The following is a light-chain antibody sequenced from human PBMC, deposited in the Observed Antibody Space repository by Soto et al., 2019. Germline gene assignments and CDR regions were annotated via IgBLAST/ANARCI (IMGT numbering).Light chain of an antibody. J-gene: IGKJ5*01. CDR1: QSVSSY. CDR3: QQRSNWPPSIT. CDR2: DAA. Sequence: EIVLTQSPATLSLSPGERATLSCRASQSVSSYSAWYQQKPGQAPRLLIYDAANRATGIPARFSGSGSGTDFTLTIRSLEPEDFAVYYCQQRSNWPPSITFGQGTRLEIK. V-gene: IGKV3-11*01.